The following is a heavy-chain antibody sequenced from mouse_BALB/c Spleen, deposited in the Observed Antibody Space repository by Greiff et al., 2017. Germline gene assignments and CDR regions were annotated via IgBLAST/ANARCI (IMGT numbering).Heavy chain of an antibody. Sequence: VQLKESGPELVKPGASVKIPCKASGYTFTDYNMDWVKQSHGKSLEWIGDINPNNGGTIYNQKFKGKATLTVDKSSSTAYMELSSLTSEDSAVYYCARRIYDYDAMDYWGQGTSVTVSS. CDR2: INPNNGGT. V-gene: IGHV1-18*01. D-gene: IGHD2-3*01. CDR1: GYTFTDYN. J-gene: IGHJ4*01. CDR3: ARRIYDYDAMDY.